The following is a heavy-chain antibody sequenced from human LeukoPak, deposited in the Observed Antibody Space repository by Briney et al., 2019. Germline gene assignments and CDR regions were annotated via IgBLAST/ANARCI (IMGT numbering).Heavy chain of an antibody. CDR1: GFTFSSYS. CDR3: SASCAATKYYYYYMDV. Sequence: GGSLRLSCAASGFTFSSYSMNWVRQAPGKGLEWVSYISSSSSTIYYADSVKGRFTISRDNAKNSLYLQMNSLRAEDTAVYYCSASCAATKYYYYYMDVWGKGTTVTVSS. D-gene: IGHD2-15*01. J-gene: IGHJ6*03. CDR2: ISSSSSTI. V-gene: IGHV3-48*01.